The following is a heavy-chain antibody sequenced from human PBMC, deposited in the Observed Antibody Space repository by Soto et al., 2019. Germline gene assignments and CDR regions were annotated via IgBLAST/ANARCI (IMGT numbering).Heavy chain of an antibody. CDR1: GGSFSGNY. CDR3: AKGYCSGNSSYNWFGP. Sequence: QVQLQQWGAGLLQPSETLSLTCDVYGGSFSGNYWSWIRQPPGKGLEWIGEIVHSGSGNYNPSLKIRVTISVETATYQFSLKLSCLPAADTAVYYCAKGYCSGNSSYNWFGPWGQGTLVTVSS. D-gene: IGHD2-15*01. CDR2: IVHSGSG. J-gene: IGHJ5*02. V-gene: IGHV4-34*12.